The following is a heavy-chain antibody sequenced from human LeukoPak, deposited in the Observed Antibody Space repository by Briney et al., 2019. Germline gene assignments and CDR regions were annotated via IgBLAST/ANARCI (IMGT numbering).Heavy chain of an antibody. Sequence: GESLKISCKGSGYTFTTYWIGWVRQMPGKGLEWMGIIYPGDSDTRYSPSFRGQVTISADKSISTAYLQWSSLKASDTAMYYCARHEHTGGLDGYYFDYWGQGTLVTVSS. CDR1: GYTFTTYW. CDR3: ARHEHTGGLDGYYFDY. V-gene: IGHV5-51*01. CDR2: IYPGDSDT. D-gene: IGHD2-8*02. J-gene: IGHJ4*02.